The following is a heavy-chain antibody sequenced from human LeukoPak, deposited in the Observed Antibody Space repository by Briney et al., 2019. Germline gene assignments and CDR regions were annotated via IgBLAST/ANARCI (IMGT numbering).Heavy chain of an antibody. CDR3: ARDVSPPYGGNSFSFDN. D-gene: IGHD4-23*01. CDR1: GFTFSDYY. CDR2: ISRSGITI. Sequence: GGSLRLSCAAFGFTFSDYYMSWIRQAPGMGLEWISYISRSGITIKYADSVKGRFTISRDNAKNSLYLQMNSLRAEDTAVYYCARDVSPPYGGNSFSFDNWGQGTLVTVSS. J-gene: IGHJ4*02. V-gene: IGHV3-11*04.